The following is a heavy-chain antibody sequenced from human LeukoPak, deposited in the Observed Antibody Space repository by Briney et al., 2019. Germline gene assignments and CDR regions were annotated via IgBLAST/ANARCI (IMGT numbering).Heavy chain of an antibody. CDR2: ISAYNGNT. V-gene: IGHV1-18*01. CDR1: GYTSTSYG. CDR3: ARDSPYYDFWSDYSRGAFDI. Sequence: ASVKVSCKASGYTSTSYGISWVRQAPGQGLEWMGWISAYNGNTNYAQKFQGRVTMTTDTSTSAAYMELRSLRSDDTAVYYCARDSPYYDFWSDYSRGAFDIWGQGTMVTVSS. J-gene: IGHJ3*02. D-gene: IGHD3-3*01.